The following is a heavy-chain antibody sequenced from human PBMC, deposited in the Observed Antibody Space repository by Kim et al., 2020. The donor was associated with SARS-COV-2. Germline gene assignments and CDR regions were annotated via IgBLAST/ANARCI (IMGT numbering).Heavy chain of an antibody. J-gene: IGHJ5*02. CDR1: GGTFSSYA. CDR2: IIPIFGTA. CDR3: ARVSGSDLCSSTSCYLRSVWFGP. D-gene: IGHD2-2*01. Sequence: SVKVSCKASGGTFSSYAISWVRQAPGQGLEWMGGIIPIFGTANYAQKFQGRVTITADESTSTAYMELSSLRSEDTAVYYCARVSGSDLCSSTSCYLRSVWFGPWGQGTLVTVSS. V-gene: IGHV1-69*13.